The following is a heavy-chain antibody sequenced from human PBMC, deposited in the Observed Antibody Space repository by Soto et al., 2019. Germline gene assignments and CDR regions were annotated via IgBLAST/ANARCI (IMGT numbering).Heavy chain of an antibody. CDR2: INPNSGGT. CDR1: GYTFTGYY. V-gene: IGHV1-2*04. D-gene: IGHD6-19*01. J-gene: IGHJ4*02. Sequence: APVNVSCKASGYTFTGYYMHWVRQAPGQGLEWMGWINPNSGGTNYAQKFQGWVTMTRDTSISTAYMELSRLRSDDTAVYYCARARRSSGWYYCDYWGQGTMGTVSA. CDR3: ARARRSSGWYYCDY.